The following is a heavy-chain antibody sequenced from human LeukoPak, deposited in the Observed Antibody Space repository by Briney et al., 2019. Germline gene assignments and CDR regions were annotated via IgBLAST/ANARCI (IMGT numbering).Heavy chain of an antibody. J-gene: IGHJ6*03. CDR2: IPYDGSNK. Sequence: GGSLRLSCAASGFAFSRHGIHWVRQAPGKGLEWVAFIPYDGSNKFYTDSVKGRFTISRDNSKNTLYLQMNSLRAEDTAVYYCAKGVGGSANYYYMDVWGKGTTVTVSS. CDR3: AKGVGGSANYYYMDV. D-gene: IGHD3-10*01. CDR1: GFAFSRHG. V-gene: IGHV3-30*02.